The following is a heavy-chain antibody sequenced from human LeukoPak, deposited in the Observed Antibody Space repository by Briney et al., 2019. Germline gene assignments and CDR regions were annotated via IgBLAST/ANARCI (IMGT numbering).Heavy chain of an antibody. V-gene: IGHV4-38-2*02. CDR2: IYHSGST. CDR3: ARDRSSSSFDP. CDR1: GYSISSGYY. Sequence: TSETLSLTCTVSGYSISSGYYWGWIRQPPGKGLEWIGSIYHSGSTYYNPSLKSRVTISVGTSKNQFSLKLSSVTAADTAVYYCARDRSSSSFDPWGQGTLVTVSS. J-gene: IGHJ5*02. D-gene: IGHD6-6*01.